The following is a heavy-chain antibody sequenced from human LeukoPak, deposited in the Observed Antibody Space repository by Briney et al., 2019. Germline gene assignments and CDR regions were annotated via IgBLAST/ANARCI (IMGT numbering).Heavy chain of an antibody. J-gene: IGHJ4*02. CDR1: GFTFSSYV. CDR3: AKKIPGTYPFDY. CDR2: ITGSSDIT. D-gene: IGHD1-26*01. V-gene: IGHV3-23*01. Sequence: GASLRLSCEASGFTFSSYVMAWGRQAPEKGLEWVAGITGSSDITDYADSVKGRFTISRDNSKNTLYLQMNSLMAVDTAIYYCAKKIPGTYPFDYWGRGTLVTVSS.